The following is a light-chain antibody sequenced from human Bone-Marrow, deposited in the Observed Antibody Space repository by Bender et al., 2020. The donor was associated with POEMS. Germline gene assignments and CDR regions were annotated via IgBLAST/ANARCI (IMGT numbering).Light chain of an antibody. V-gene: IGLV3-21*02. CDR1: NIGSNN. CDR3: QVWDSSSAWV. Sequence: AASLTCGGHNIGSNNVHWYQQKPGQAPLLVVHDDSDRPSGIPERFSGSNSGNTATLAISRVEAGDEADYYCQVWDSSSAWVFGGGTKLIVL. J-gene: IGLJ3*02. CDR2: DDS.